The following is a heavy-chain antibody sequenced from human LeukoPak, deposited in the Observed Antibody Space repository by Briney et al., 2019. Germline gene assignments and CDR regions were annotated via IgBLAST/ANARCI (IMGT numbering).Heavy chain of an antibody. CDR3: AREWDYGSRSHLLRDALDV. Sequence: PGGSLRLSCEASGFTFSSYGMNWVRQAPGKGLEWVAVISYDGSNKYYAESVKGRFTISRDNSKNTLYLQMNSLRAEDTAVYYCAREWDYGSRSHLLRDALDVWGQGTMVTVSS. CDR2: ISYDGSNK. CDR1: GFTFSSYG. V-gene: IGHV3-30*03. D-gene: IGHD3-10*01. J-gene: IGHJ3*01.